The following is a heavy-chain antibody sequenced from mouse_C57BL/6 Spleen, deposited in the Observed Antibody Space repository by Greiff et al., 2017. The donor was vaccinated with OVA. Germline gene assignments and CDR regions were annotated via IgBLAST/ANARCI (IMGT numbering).Heavy chain of an antibody. CDR3: TGITTVDAMDY. CDR2: IDPETGGT. CDR1: GYTFTDYE. V-gene: IGHV1-15*01. J-gene: IGHJ4*01. Sequence: QVQLQQSGAELVRPGASVTLSCKASGYTFTDYEMHWVKQTPVHGLEWIGAIDPETGGTAYNQKFKGKAILTADKSSSTAYMELRSLTSEDSAVYYCTGITTVDAMDYWGQGTSVTVSS. D-gene: IGHD1-1*01.